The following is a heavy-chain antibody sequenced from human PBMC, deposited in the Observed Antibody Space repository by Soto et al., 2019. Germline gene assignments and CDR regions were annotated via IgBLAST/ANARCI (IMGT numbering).Heavy chain of an antibody. Sequence: EVQLLESGGGLVQPGGSLRLSCAASGFTFNNYAMSWVRQAPGKGLEWVSTITGGGAGTYYADSVKGRFTISRDNSNNTLYLQMNSLRVEDTALYYCAKCFRNYAAANFDNWGQGTLVTVSS. CDR2: ITGGGAGT. D-gene: IGHD4-4*01. CDR1: GFTFNNYA. J-gene: IGHJ4*02. CDR3: AKCFRNYAAANFDN. V-gene: IGHV3-23*01.